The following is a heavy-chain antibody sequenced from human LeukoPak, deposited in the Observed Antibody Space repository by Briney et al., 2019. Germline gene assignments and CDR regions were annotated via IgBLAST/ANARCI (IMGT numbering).Heavy chain of an antibody. CDR2: INPNSGGT. CDR1: GYTFTGYY. J-gene: IGHJ6*02. D-gene: IGHD6-19*01. V-gene: IGHV1-2*02. CDR3: ARGQPQWLVPGADDSYYYYGMDV. Sequence: GASVKVSCKASGYTFTGYYMHWVRQASGQGLEWMGWINPNSGGTNYAQKFQGRVTMTRDTSISTAYMELSRLRSDDTAVYYCARGQPQWLVPGADDSYYYYGMDVWGQGTTVTVSS.